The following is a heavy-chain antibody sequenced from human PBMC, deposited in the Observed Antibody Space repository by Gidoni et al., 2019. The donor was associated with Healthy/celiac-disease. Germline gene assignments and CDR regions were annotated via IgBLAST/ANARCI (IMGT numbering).Heavy chain of an antibody. Sequence: EVQLVESGGGLVQPGGSLGLSCASSGFTFSSYEMNWVRQAPGKGLEGVSYISSSGSTIYYADSVKGRFTISRDNAKNSLYLQMNSLRAEDTAVYYCARDRGLAVFDYWGQGTLVTVSS. CDR2: ISSSGSTI. CDR3: ARDRGLAVFDY. V-gene: IGHV3-48*03. J-gene: IGHJ4*02. D-gene: IGHD3-10*01. CDR1: GFTFSSYE.